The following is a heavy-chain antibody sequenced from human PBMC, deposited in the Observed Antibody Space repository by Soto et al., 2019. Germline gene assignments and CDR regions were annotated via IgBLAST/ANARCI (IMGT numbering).Heavy chain of an antibody. CDR2: IYYAGTT. J-gene: IGHJ4*02. D-gene: IGHD3-22*01. CDR3: ARLGGYYQALDS. Sequence: SETLSLTCTVSGGSLSQYYWSWTRQSPGNTLEWIGYIYYAGTTAYNPSLKSRVTISLDTAKNQFSLKLDSVTAADTAVYYCARLGGYYQALDSWGQGTLVTVS. CDR1: GGSLSQYY. V-gene: IGHV4-59*08.